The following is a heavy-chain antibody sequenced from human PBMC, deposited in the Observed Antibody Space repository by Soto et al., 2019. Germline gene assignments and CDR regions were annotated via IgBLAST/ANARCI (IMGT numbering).Heavy chain of an antibody. CDR2: IYYSGGT. CDR1: GASISSGDYF. D-gene: IGHD3-22*01. J-gene: IGHJ5*02. V-gene: IGHV4-30-4*01. CDR3: ARAPIRSYYYDSSGYRPRPNWVAP. Sequence: QVQLQESGPGLVKPSQTLSLTCIVSGASISSGDYFWSWIRQPPGKGLECIAYIYYSGGTYYNPSLESRVTISVDTSKNQFSLKLSAVTAADTAIYYCARAPIRSYYYDSSGYRPRPNWVAPLGQGTLVTVSS.